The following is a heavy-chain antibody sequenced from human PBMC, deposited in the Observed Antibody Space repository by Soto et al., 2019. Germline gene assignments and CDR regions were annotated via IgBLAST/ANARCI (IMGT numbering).Heavy chain of an antibody. CDR1: GFTFNIYA. D-gene: IGHD4-17*01. CDR3: AREDDYGYRYINYGLDV. CDR2: ISFDGTKK. V-gene: IGHV3-30-3*01. J-gene: IGHJ6*02. Sequence: GGSLRLSCAASGFTFNIYALHWVRQAPGKGLEWVAGISFDGTKKYYSDSVKGRFTISRDNLKNTLYLQMNNLRVEDAALYFCAREDDYGYRYINYGLDVWGQGTTVTVSS.